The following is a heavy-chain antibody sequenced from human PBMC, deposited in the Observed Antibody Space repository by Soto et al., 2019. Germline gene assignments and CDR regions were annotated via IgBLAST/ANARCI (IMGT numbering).Heavy chain of an antibody. J-gene: IGHJ4*02. CDR3: AREVQVHTPAFVY. CDR1: GGTFNTYA. V-gene: IGHV1-69*19. Sequence: QVQLVQSGDEMKKPGSSVKVSCQTSGGTFNTYAMNWVRQAPGQGPEWMGDISPMFGAANYAPKFQGRVTITADDSTGTSYMQLSSLTSEDTALYFCAREVQVHTPAFVYWGQGTLVTVSS. CDR2: ISPMFGAA. D-gene: IGHD3-10*01.